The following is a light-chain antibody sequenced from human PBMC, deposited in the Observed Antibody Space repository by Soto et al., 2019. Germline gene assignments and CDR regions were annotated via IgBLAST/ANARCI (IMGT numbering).Light chain of an antibody. Sequence: EIVLTQSPGTLSLSPGERATLSCRASQSVSSSYLAWYQQKPGQAPSLLIYDASSRATGIPDRFSGGGSGTDFTLTISRLEPEDFAVYYCQQCGSSPWTFGQGTKVDIK. CDR2: DAS. CDR1: QSVSSSY. CDR3: QQCGSSPWT. V-gene: IGKV3-20*01. J-gene: IGKJ1*01.